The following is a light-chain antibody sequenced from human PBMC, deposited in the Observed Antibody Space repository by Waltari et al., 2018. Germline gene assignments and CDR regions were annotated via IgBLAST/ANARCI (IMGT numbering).Light chain of an antibody. CDR1: SVHSISA. Sequence: QLVLTQSPSASASLGASVKLTCTLTSVHSISATACHQQQPETGPPYWMKLTTDGSHSKGDGIPDRFSGSGSGAERYLTISSLQSEDDSDYSCQTWGTGIRVFGGGTKLTAL. CDR3: QTWGTGIRV. CDR2: LTTDGSH. V-gene: IGLV4-69*01. J-gene: IGLJ2*01.